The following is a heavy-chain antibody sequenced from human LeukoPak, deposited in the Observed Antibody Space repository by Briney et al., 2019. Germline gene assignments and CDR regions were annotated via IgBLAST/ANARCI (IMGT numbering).Heavy chain of an antibody. CDR3: TGGSGPLYFDF. CDR2: MSHDGGTT. J-gene: IGHJ4*02. CDR1: GFSLRSYA. V-gene: IGHV3-64*02. Sequence: HTGGSLRLSCAASGFSLRSYAIHWVRQAPGKGLEYVSAMSHDGGTTYYADSVKGRFTVSRHNSRNMVYLQMGGLRAEDMAVYYCTGGSGPLYFDFWGQGTQVTVSS. D-gene: IGHD6-19*01.